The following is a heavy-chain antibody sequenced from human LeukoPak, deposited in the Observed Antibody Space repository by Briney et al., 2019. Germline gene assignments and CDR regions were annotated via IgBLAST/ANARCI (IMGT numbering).Heavy chain of an antibody. V-gene: IGHV4-61*02. Sequence: SETLSLTCTVSGGSISSGSYYRSWIRQPAGKGLEWLGRIYTSGSTNYNPSLKSRVTISVDTSKNQFSLKLSSVTAADTAVYYCARVQYGDYEEGAFDIWGQETIVTVSS. CDR2: IYTSGST. CDR3: ARVQYGDYEEGAFDI. D-gene: IGHD4-17*01. CDR1: GGSISSGSYY. J-gene: IGHJ3*02.